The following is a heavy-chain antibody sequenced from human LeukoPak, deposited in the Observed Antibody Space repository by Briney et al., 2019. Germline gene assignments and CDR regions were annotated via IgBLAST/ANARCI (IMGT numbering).Heavy chain of an antibody. CDR2: ISSSGNYI. CDR3: ARDVVPAGYDY. Sequence: GGSLRLSCAASGFTFSDYSMNWVRQAPGKGLEWVSSISSSGNYIYDADLIKGRFIISRDNAKNSLYLQMNSLRAEDTAVYYCARDVVPAGYDYWGQGTLVTVSS. J-gene: IGHJ4*02. D-gene: IGHD2-2*01. CDR1: GFTFSDYS. V-gene: IGHV3-21*01.